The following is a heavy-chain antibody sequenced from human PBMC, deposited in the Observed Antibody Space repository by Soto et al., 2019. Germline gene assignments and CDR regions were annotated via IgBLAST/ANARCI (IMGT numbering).Heavy chain of an antibody. V-gene: IGHV1-69*06. CDR3: AIVRAEMATIRGLYYCDY. J-gene: IGHJ4*02. Sequence: QVQLVQSGAEVKKPGSSVKVSCKASGGTFSSYAISWVRQAPGQGLEWMGGIIPIFGTANYAQKFQGRVTITADKSTSTAYMELSSLRSEDTAVYYCAIVRAEMATIRGLYYCDYWGQGTLVTFSS. D-gene: IGHD5-12*01. CDR1: GGTFSSYA. CDR2: IIPIFGTA.